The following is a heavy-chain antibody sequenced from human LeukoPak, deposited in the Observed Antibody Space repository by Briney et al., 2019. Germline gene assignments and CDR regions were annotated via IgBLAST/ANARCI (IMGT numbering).Heavy chain of an antibody. Sequence: SVKVSCKASGGTSSSYAISWVRQAPGQGLEWMGGIIPIFGTANYAQKFQGRVTITTDESTSTAYMELSSLRSEDTAVYYCARDAYYYDSSGYYSRGYYFDYWGQGTLVTVSS. CDR1: GGTSSSYA. V-gene: IGHV1-69*05. J-gene: IGHJ4*02. CDR3: ARDAYYYDSSGYYSRGYYFDY. D-gene: IGHD3-22*01. CDR2: IIPIFGTA.